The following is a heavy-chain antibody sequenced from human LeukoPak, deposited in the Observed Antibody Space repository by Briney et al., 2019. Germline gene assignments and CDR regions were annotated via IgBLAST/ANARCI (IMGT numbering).Heavy chain of an antibody. V-gene: IGHV1-69*13. CDR1: RGTFSIYA. D-gene: IGHD3-10*01. CDR2: IIPIFGTA. CDR3: ARDSGSFVFDY. J-gene: IGHJ4*02. Sequence: SVKVSCKASRGTFSIYAISWVRQAPGQGLEWMGGIIPIFGTANYAQKFQGRVTITADESTSTAYMYLSSLRSEDTAVYYFARDSGSFVFDYWGQGTLVTVSS.